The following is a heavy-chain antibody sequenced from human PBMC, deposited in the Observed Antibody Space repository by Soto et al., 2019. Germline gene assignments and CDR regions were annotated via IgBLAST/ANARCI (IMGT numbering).Heavy chain of an antibody. D-gene: IGHD2-8*02. CDR3: VQYLVY. J-gene: IGHJ4*02. CDR2: SSGSGATT. CDR1: GFTSSSYA. V-gene: IGHV3-23*01. Sequence: GGSLSLSCAASGFTSSSYAMSWVRQAPEKGLEWASASSGSGATTYYADSLKGRFTISSDNPKNTLYLQMNCLRAAETGGSYCVQYLVYWGQGTLVTVSS.